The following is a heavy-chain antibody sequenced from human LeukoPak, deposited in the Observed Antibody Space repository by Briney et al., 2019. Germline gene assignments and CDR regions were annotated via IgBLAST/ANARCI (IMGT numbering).Heavy chain of an antibody. V-gene: IGHV4-38-2*02. CDR1: GFSITSSYY. Sequence: SETLSLTCNVSGFSITSSYYWSWIRQPPGKGLEWIGSIYHSGSTYYNPSLKSRVTMSVDTSKNQFSLNLSSVTAADTAVYYCARRFDFAYDYVYYFDSWGQGTLVTVSS. D-gene: IGHD5-12*01. CDR2: IYHSGST. J-gene: IGHJ4*02. CDR3: ARRFDFAYDYVYYFDS.